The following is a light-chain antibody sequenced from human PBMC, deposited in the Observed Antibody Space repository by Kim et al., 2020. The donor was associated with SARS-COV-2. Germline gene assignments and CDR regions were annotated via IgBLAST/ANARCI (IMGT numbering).Light chain of an antibody. Sequence: AIQMTQSPSLLSASPGDTVTITCRASQDIINDVAWYQQRPGEVPKLLISAASTLQTGVPSRFSGSGSGTDFTLTISRLQPEDIATYYCLNYNCFPRTFGAGTKVDIK. J-gene: IGKJ4*01. CDR3: LNYNCFPRT. CDR1: QDIIND. CDR2: AAS. V-gene: IGKV1-8*01.